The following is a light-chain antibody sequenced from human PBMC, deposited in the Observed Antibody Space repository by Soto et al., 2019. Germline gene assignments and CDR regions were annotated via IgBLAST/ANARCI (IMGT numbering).Light chain of an antibody. CDR2: WAS. V-gene: IGKV4-1*01. J-gene: IGKJ2*01. Sequence: DIVMTQSPDSLAVSLGERATINCKSSQSVLYSSNNKNYLAWYQQRPGQPPKLLIYWASTRESGVPDRFSGRGSGTDFTLTITRLQAEDVAVYYCQTYESTPPTFGQGTKLEIK. CDR3: QTYESTPPT. CDR1: QSVLYSSNNKNY.